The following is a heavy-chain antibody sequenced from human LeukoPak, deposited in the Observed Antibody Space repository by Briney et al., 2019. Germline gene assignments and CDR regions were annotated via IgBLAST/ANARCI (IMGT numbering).Heavy chain of an antibody. CDR1: GGSITTTNF. CDR3: LRESGPFCPFGH. V-gene: IGHV4-4*02. D-gene: IGHD1-26*01. J-gene: IGHJ4*02. CDR2: ISLAGRT. Sequence: PSETLSLTCGVSGGSITTTNFWSWVRQPPGGGLEWIGEISLAGRTRYNPSLESRVTISIDKSKNHLYLNLDSVTAADTAVYYCLRESGPFCPFGHWGQGTLVAVTS.